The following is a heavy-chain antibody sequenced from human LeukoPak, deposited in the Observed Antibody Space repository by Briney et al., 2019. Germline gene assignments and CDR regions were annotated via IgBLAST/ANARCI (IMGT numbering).Heavy chain of an antibody. V-gene: IGHV3-49*03. Sequence: PGGPLSLSCTTSGFAFDDFALSWFRQPAGKGLKWVGFIRRRAYGGAAEYAASVKGRFIISRDDSKGIAYLQMNRLKTEDTAVYYWSRNGLVDFDYWGQGSRVIVSP. CDR3: SRNGLVDFDY. CDR2: IRRRAYGGAA. J-gene: IGHJ4*02. CDR1: GFAFDDFA.